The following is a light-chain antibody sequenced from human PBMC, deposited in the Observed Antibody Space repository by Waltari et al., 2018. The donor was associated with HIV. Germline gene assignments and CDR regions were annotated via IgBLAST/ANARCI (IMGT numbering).Light chain of an antibody. J-gene: IGLJ1*01. CDR2: TNN. CDR3: AAWDDTLNGYV. CDR1: RSNTGSNT. V-gene: IGLV1-44*01. Sequence: QSVLTQSPSASGTPGQRVTISCSGSRSNTGSNTVKWYQQLPGTAHKLLIYTNNQRPSGVPDRFSGSKSGTSASLDISGLQSEDEADYYCAAWDDTLNGYVFGFGTKVTVL.